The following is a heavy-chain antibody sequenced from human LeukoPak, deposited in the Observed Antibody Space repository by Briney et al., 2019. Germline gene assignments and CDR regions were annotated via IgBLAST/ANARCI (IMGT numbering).Heavy chain of an antibody. Sequence: GASVKVSWKASGYTFTSYYMHWVRQAPGQGLEWMGIINPSGGSTSYAQKFQGRVTMTRDTSTSTVYMELSSLRSEDTAVYYCARGEVRGVIITAYDAFDIWGQGTMVTVSS. CDR1: GYTFTSYY. CDR2: INPSGGST. D-gene: IGHD3-10*01. CDR3: ARGEVRGVIITAYDAFDI. J-gene: IGHJ3*02. V-gene: IGHV1-46*01.